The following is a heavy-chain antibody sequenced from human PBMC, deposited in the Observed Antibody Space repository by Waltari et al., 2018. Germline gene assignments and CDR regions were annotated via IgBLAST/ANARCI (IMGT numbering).Heavy chain of an antibody. J-gene: IGHJ4*02. D-gene: IGHD4-17*01. CDR1: GGSISSGSYY. V-gene: IGHV3-11*04. CDR3: ARTLRGYFDY. Sequence: QVQLQESGPGLVKPSQTLSLTCTVSGGSISSGSYYWSWIRQPAGKGLEWVSYISSSSSTIYYADSVKGRFTISRDNAKNSLYLQMNSLRAEDTAVYYCARTLRGYFDYWGQGTLVTVSS. CDR2: ISSSSSTI.